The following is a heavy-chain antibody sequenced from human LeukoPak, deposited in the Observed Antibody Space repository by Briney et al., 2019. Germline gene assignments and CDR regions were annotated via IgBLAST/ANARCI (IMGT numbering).Heavy chain of an antibody. Sequence: ASVKVSCKASGYTFTSYGISWVRQAPGQGLEWMGWISAYNGNTNYAQKLQGRVTMTTDTSTSTAYMELRSLRSDETAVYYCARSTEPYCSGGSCYSVDYWGQGTLVTVSS. CDR3: ARSTEPYCSGGSCYSVDY. V-gene: IGHV1-18*01. CDR1: GYTFTSYG. J-gene: IGHJ4*02. D-gene: IGHD2-15*01. CDR2: ISAYNGNT.